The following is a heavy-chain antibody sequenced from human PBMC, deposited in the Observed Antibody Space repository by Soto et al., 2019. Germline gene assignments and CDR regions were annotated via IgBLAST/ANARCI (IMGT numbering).Heavy chain of an antibody. CDR1: GGSVSSRTYY. CDR2: IDYSGST. J-gene: IGHJ6*02. CDR3: ASVPYYDFWSGSRSPSYYYYGIDV. Sequence: LSLTCTVSGGSVSSRTYYWAWIRQSPGKGLEWIGNIDYSGSTYDNPSLKSRVIMSVDTSRNQFSLKLSSVTAADTAVYYCASVPYYDFWSGSRSPSYYYYGIDVWGQGTTVTVSS. D-gene: IGHD3-3*01. V-gene: IGHV4-39*01.